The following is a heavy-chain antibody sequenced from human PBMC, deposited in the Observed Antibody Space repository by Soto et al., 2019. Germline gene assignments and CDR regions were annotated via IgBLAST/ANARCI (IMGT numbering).Heavy chain of an antibody. CDR3: ASFSYSGYDTDY. Sequence: ASVKPSGKASGCTFRSYTISWVRQAPGQGLEWMGRIIPILGIANYAQKFQGRVTITADKSTSTAYMELSSLRSEDTAVYYCASFSYSGYDTDYWGQGTLLTVSS. CDR2: IIPILGIA. D-gene: IGHD5-12*01. V-gene: IGHV1-69*02. CDR1: GCTFRSYT. J-gene: IGHJ4*02.